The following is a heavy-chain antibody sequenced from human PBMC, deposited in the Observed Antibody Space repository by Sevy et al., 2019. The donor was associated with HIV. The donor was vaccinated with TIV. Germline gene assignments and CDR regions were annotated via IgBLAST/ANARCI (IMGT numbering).Heavy chain of an antibody. J-gene: IGHJ4*02. Sequence: SETLSLTCAVYGGSFSGYYWSWIRQPPGKGLEWIGEINHSGSTNYNPSLKSRVTISVDTSKNQFSLKLSSVTAADTAVYYCARPEYGSGSYRFDYWGQRTLVTVSS. V-gene: IGHV4-34*01. CDR1: GGSFSGYY. CDR3: ARPEYGSGSYRFDY. CDR2: INHSGST. D-gene: IGHD3-10*01.